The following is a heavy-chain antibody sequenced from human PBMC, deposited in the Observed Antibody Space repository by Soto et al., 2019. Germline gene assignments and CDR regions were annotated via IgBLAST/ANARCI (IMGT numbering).Heavy chain of an antibody. CDR2: IDGSGTTK. V-gene: IGHV3-48*03. CDR3: ARGFGGFNY. J-gene: IGHJ4*02. D-gene: IGHD3-10*01. CDR1: GFTFNDFE. Sequence: EVQLLESGGGLVQPGGSLRLSCGVSGFTFNDFEMNWVRQAPGKGLEWLAYIDGSGTTKKYADSVRGRFTISRDNPNSSLFLQMSSLSAADTAIYYCARGFGGFNYWGQGTLVSVSS.